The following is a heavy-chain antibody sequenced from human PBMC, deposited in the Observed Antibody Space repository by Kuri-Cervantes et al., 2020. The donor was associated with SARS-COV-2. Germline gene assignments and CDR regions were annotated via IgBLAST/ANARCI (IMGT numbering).Heavy chain of an antibody. Sequence: GESLKISCAASGFTFSSYSMNWVRQAPGKGLEWVSYISSSSSTIYYADSVKGRFTISRDNAKNSLYLQMNSLRAEDTAVYYCASNGWGFRNPGGVSRFDYWGQGTLVTVSS. CDR2: ISSSSSTI. D-gene: IGHD3-16*01. CDR3: ASNGWGFRNPGGVSRFDY. V-gene: IGHV3-48*01. J-gene: IGHJ4*02. CDR1: GFTFSSYS.